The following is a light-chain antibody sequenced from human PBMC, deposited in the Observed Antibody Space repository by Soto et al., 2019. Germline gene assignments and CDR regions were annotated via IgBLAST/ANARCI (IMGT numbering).Light chain of an antibody. CDR2: GAS. J-gene: IGKJ1*01. CDR1: QSVRSSH. V-gene: IGKV3-20*01. CDR3: QQYSRSPAT. Sequence: EIGLTQSPGTLSLSTGERATLSCRASQSVRSSHLAWYQQKPGQAPRLLIYGASSRATGIPDRFSGSGSGTDFTLTISRLEPEDFAVYSCQQYSRSPATFGQGTKVDIK.